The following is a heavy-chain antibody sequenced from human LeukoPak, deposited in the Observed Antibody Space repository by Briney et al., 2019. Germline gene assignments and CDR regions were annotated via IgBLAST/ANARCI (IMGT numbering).Heavy chain of an antibody. Sequence: GGSLRLSCAASGFRFRGTTMSWVRQAPGKGLEWVANIKQDGSEKYYVDSVEGRFTISRDNAKNSLYLQMDSLRAEDTAVYYCVRDCSSGSCSLFDYWGQGTLVTVSS. D-gene: IGHD2-15*01. CDR2: IKQDGSEK. J-gene: IGHJ4*02. V-gene: IGHV3-7*01. CDR1: GFRFRGTT. CDR3: VRDCSSGSCSLFDY.